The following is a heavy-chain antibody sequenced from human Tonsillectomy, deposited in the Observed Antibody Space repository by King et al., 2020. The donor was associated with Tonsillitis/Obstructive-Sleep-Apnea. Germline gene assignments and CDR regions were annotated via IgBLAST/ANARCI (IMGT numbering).Heavy chain of an antibody. CDR1: GFTLSGSA. J-gene: IGHJ3*02. CDR3: TRQYGCKGPLDDAFDI. V-gene: IGHV3-73*01. D-gene: IGHD4-23*01. CDR2: IRSKAKSYAT. Sequence: VQLVESGGGLVQPGGSLKLSCAASGFTLSGSAMHWVRQASGKGLEWGGRIRSKAKSYATAYAASVKGRFTNSRDDSKNTAYLQMNSLKTDDTAVYYCTRQYGCKGPLDDAFDIWGQGTMVTVSS.